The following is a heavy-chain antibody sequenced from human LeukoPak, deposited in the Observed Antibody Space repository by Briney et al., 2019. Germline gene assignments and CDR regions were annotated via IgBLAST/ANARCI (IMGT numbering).Heavy chain of an antibody. CDR3: ARGREYCTNGVCLGTRYYYGMDV. Sequence: SETLSLTCAVYGGSFSGYYWSWIRQPPGKGLEWIGEINHSGSTNHNPSLKSRVTISVDTSKNQFSLKLSSVTAADTAVYYCARGREYCTNGVCLGTRYYYGMDVWGQGTTVTVSS. CDR1: GGSFSGYY. V-gene: IGHV4-34*01. J-gene: IGHJ6*02. D-gene: IGHD2-8*01. CDR2: INHSGST.